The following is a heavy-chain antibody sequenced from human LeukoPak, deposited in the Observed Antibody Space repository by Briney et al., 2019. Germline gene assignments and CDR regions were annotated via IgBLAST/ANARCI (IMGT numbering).Heavy chain of an antibody. CDR1: GGSISSYY. J-gene: IGHJ6*02. Sequence: PETLSLTCTVSGGSISSYYWSWIRQPPGKGLEWIGYIYYSGSTNYNPSLKSRVTISVDTSKNQFSLKLSSVTAADTAVYYCARSPPTYCSGGSCYYYGMDVWGQGTTVTVSS. V-gene: IGHV4-59*08. D-gene: IGHD2-15*01. CDR2: IYYSGST. CDR3: ARSPPTYCSGGSCYYYGMDV.